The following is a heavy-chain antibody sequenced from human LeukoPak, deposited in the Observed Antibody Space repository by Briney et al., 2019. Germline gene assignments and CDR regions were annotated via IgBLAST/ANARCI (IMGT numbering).Heavy chain of an antibody. V-gene: IGHV1-18*01. D-gene: IGHD3-3*01. Sequence: ASVKVSCKASGYTFTSYGISWVRQAPGQGLEWMGWISAYNGNTNYAQKLQGRVTMTTDTSTSTAYMELRSLRSDDTAVYYCARDRPWGDFWRSGHWYFDLWGRGTLVTVSS. CDR1: GYTFTSYG. CDR3: ARDRPWGDFWRSGHWYFDL. CDR2: ISAYNGNT. J-gene: IGHJ2*01.